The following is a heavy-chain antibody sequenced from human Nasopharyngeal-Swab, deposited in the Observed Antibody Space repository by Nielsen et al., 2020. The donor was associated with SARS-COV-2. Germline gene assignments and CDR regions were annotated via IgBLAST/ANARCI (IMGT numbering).Heavy chain of an antibody. D-gene: IGHD3-3*01. J-gene: IGHJ4*02. CDR3: ARRKPGYYDFWSGQLDY. V-gene: IGHV1-8*01. Sequence: ASVKVSCKASGYTFTSYDINWVRQATGQGLEWMGWMNPNSGNTGYAQKFQGRVTMTRNTSISTAYMELSSLRSEDTAVYYCARRKPGYYDFWSGQLDYWGQGTLVTVSS. CDR2: MNPNSGNT. CDR1: GYTFTSYD.